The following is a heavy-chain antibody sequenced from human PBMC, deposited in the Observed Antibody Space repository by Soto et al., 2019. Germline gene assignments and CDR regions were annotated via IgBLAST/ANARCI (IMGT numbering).Heavy chain of an antibody. V-gene: IGHV4-31*03. CDR2: ISYSGST. J-gene: IGHJ4*02. Sequence: QVQLQESGPGLVKPSQTLSLTCTVSGDSISSGGYYWSGIRQHPGKGLEWIGYISYSGSTYYNPSLKSRVTISVDTCKNQFSLRLSSVTAADTAVYYCARQITMIVENYFDYWGQGTLVTVSS. CDR3: ARQITMIVENYFDY. D-gene: IGHD3-22*01. CDR1: GDSISSGGYY.